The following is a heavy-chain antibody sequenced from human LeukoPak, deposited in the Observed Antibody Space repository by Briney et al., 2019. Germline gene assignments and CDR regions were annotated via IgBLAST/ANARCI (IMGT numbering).Heavy chain of an antibody. V-gene: IGHV4-59*08. D-gene: IGHD6-13*01. CDR2: NCYRGST. CDR1: GGSINISY. Sequence: SETLSLTCTVSGGSINISYWRWIRQPPGKGLEWIGYNCYRGSTNYNPSLKSRVTISVDTSKNQYSLKLSSVTAADTAVYYCARSGVFTGYDAFDIWGQGTRVTVSS. CDR3: ARSGVFTGYDAFDI. J-gene: IGHJ3*02.